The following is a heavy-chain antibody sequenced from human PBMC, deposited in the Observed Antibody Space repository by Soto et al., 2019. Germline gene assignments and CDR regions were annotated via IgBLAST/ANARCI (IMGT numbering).Heavy chain of an antibody. J-gene: IGHJ6*02. CDR1: GCSLSPYY. D-gene: IGHD6-19*01. CDR3: ARHVVDPSGWYSNHYYGLDV. V-gene: IGHV4-59*08. Sequence: SQTLSLACTVSGCSLSPYYWIWLRPPPGKGLEWLGYIYYSGSTNYNPSLKSRVTTSVDTSKNQFSLRLSSVTAADTAVYYCARHVVDPSGWYSNHYYGLDVRGQGTTVTVSS. CDR2: IYYSGST.